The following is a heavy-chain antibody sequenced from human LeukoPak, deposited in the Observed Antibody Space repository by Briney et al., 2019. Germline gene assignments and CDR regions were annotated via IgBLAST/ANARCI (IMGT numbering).Heavy chain of an antibody. CDR3: ARERHGSGNLRYFDL. V-gene: IGHV3-7*01. CDR2: IKQDGSEK. CDR1: GFTFSSYW. Sequence: PGGSLGLSCEASGFTFSSYWMSWVRQAPGKGLEWVAKIKQDGSEKYYVDSVKGRFTISRDNAKNSLYLQMTSLRAEDTAVYYCARERHGSGNLRYFDLWGRGTLVTVSS. J-gene: IGHJ2*01. D-gene: IGHD3-10*01.